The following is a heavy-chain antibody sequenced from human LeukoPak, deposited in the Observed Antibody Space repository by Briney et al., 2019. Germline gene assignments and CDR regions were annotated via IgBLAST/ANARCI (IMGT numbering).Heavy chain of an antibody. CDR1: GFTFSSYE. CDR2: ISSSGKTI. D-gene: IGHD6-13*01. V-gene: IGHV3-48*03. Sequence: GSLRLSCEASGFTFSSYEMSWVRQAPGKGLEWVSYISSSGKTIYYADSTKGRFAVSRDNAKNSLYLQMNSLRAEDTAVYYCATTSIAAAVPGCFDYRGQGTLVTVFS. CDR3: ATTSIAAAVPGCFDY. J-gene: IGHJ4*02.